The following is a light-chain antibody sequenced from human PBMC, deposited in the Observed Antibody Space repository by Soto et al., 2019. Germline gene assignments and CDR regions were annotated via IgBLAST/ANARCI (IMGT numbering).Light chain of an antibody. J-gene: IGLJ2*01. CDR2: KDN. Sequence: NFMLTQPHSVSESPGKTVTISCTRSSGSIASNYVQWYQQRPGSAPTTVIYKDNQRPSGVPDRFSGSIDSSSNSASLTISGLKTEDEADYYCQSYDSSNPYVVFGGGTKLTVL. CDR3: QSYDSSNPYVV. V-gene: IGLV6-57*03. CDR1: SGSIASNY.